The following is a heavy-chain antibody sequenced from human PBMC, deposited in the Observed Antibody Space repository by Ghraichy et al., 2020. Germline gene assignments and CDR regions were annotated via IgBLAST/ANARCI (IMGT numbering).Heavy chain of an antibody. J-gene: IGHJ4*02. V-gene: IGHV3-30-3*01. CDR1: GFTFSSYA. CDR2: ISYDGSNK. D-gene: IGHD3-16*01. Sequence: GGSLRLSCAASGFTFSSYAMHWVRQAPGKGLEWVAVISYDGSNKYYADSVKGRFTISRDNSKNTLYLQMNSLRAEDTAVYYCVRPKDSITYYFDYWGQGTLVTVSS. CDR3: VRPKDSITYYFDY.